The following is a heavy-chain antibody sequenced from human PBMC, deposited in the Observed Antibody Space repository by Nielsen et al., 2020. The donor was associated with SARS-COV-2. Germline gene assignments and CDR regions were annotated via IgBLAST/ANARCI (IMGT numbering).Heavy chain of an antibody. Sequence: GGSLRLSCAASGFTFSSYWMSWVRQAPGKGLEWVANIKQDGSEKYYVDSVKGRFTISRDNAKNSLYLQMNSLRAEDTAVYYCARDMAFGELLYADWGQGTLVTVSS. V-gene: IGHV3-7*01. CDR2: IKQDGSEK. J-gene: IGHJ4*02. CDR1: GFTFSSYW. D-gene: IGHD3-10*01. CDR3: ARDMAFGELLYAD.